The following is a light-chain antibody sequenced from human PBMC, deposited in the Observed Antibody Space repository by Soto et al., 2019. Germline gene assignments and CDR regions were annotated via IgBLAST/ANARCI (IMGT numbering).Light chain of an antibody. V-gene: IGLV9-49*01. CDR1: SGYSNYK. Sequence: QSVLTQPPSASASLGASVTLNCTLSSGYSNYKVDWYQQRPGKGPRFVMRVGTGGIVGSKGDGIPDRFSVLGSGLNRYLTIKNIQEEDESDYHCGADHGTGSKFVWVFGGGTKVTVL. CDR2: VGTGGIVG. CDR3: GADHGTGSKFVWV. J-gene: IGLJ3*02.